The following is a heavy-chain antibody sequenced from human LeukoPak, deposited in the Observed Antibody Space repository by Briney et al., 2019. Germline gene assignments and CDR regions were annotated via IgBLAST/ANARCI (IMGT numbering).Heavy chain of an antibody. J-gene: IGHJ4*02. CDR3: ARRRVCSSTSCYFFDY. D-gene: IGHD2-2*01. Sequence: SETLSLTCTVSGGSISSYYWSWIRQPPGKGLEWIGYIYYSGSTNYNPSLKSRVTISVDTSKNQFSLKLSSVTAADTAVYYCARRRVCSSTSCYFFDYWGQGTLVTVSS. V-gene: IGHV4-59*12. CDR2: IYYSGST. CDR1: GGSISSYY.